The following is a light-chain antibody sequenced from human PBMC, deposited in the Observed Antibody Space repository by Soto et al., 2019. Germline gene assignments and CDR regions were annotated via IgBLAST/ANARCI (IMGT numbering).Light chain of an antibody. V-gene: IGKV3-11*01. Sequence: EIVFTQSPATLSSFPGDRVTLSCRASQAVNTRLAWYQHKPGQAPRLLIYLTSNRAAGIPARFSGSGSETDFTLTISDVEPEDFAVYYCHQRQSWPRTFGQGTKVDI. CDR2: LTS. CDR3: HQRQSWPRT. CDR1: QAVNTR. J-gene: IGKJ1*01.